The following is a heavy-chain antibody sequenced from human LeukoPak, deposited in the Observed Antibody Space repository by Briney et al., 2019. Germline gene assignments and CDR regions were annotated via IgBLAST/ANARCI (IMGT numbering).Heavy chain of an antibody. Sequence: SETLSLTCTVSGDSVSSRTYYWSWIRQPAGKGLEWLGFISYSGYTKYNPSLESRITILVDTSRNQFSLKLSSVTAADTAVCYCARVNTVTAGVLWYFDYWGQGTLVTVSS. CDR2: ISYSGYT. CDR1: GDSVSSRTYY. V-gene: IGHV4-61*01. D-gene: IGHD4-17*01. CDR3: ARVNTVTAGVLWYFDY. J-gene: IGHJ4*02.